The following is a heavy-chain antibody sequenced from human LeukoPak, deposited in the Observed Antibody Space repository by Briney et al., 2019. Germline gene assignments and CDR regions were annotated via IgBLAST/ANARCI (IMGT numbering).Heavy chain of an antibody. Sequence: GGSLRLSCAASGFTFSSYWMHWVRHAPGKGLVWVSRINSDGSSTSYADSVKGRFTISRDNSKNTLYLQMNSLRAEDTAVYYCAKVDDYGDYWGQGTLVTVSS. CDR1: GFTFSSYW. CDR2: INSDGSST. J-gene: IGHJ4*02. CDR3: AKVDDYGDY. V-gene: IGHV3-74*01.